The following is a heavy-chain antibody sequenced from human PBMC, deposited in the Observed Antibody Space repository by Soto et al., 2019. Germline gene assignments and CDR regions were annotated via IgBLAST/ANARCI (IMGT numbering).Heavy chain of an antibody. Sequence: GESLKISCKGSGYSFTSYWISWVRQMPGKGLEWMGRIDPSDSYTNYSPSFQGHVTISADKSISTAYLQWSSLKASDTAMYYCARVDSYGYYYYYYGMDVWGQGTTVTVSS. CDR2: IDPSDSYT. V-gene: IGHV5-10-1*01. CDR1: GYSFTSYW. J-gene: IGHJ6*02. CDR3: ARVDSYGYYYYYYGMDV. D-gene: IGHD5-18*01.